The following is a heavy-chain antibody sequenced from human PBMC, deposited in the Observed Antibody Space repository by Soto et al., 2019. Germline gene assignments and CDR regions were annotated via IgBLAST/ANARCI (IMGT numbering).Heavy chain of an antibody. CDR1: GFTFTSYA. D-gene: IGHD3-3*01. Sequence: PGGSLRLSCAASGFTFTSYAMHWVRQAPGKGLEWVAAISYHGRDEYYADSVKGRFSISRDNSKNTLNLQMNSLRAEDTAVYYCAKGTTIFGVVTPGDVWGQGTTVTVSS. V-gene: IGHV3-30*04. J-gene: IGHJ6*02. CDR2: ISYHGRDE. CDR3: AKGTTIFGVVTPGDV.